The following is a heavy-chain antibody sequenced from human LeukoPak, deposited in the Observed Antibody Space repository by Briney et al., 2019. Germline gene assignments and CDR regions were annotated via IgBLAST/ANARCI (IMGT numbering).Heavy chain of an antibody. CDR2: ISGSGGSP. CDR1: GFTFSSYA. D-gene: IGHD3-22*01. J-gene: IGHJ4*02. V-gene: IGHV3-23*01. Sequence: PGGSLRLSCAASGFTFSSYAMSWVRQAPGKGLEWVSAISGSGGSPYYADSVKGRFTISRDNSKNTLYLQMNSLRAEDTAVYYCAKGTTYYYDSSGEWGQGTLVTVSS. CDR3: AKGTTYYYDSSGE.